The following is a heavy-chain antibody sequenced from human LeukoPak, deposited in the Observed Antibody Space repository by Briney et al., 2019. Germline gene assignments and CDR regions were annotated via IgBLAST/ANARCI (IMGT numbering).Heavy chain of an antibody. Sequence: SETLSLTCAVYGGSFSSYYWSWIRQPPGKGLEWIGEINHSGSTNYNPSLKSRVTISVDTSKNQFSLKLSSVTAADTAVYYCARDWDTAMVRYDYWGQGTLVTVSS. J-gene: IGHJ4*02. CDR3: ARDWDTAMVRYDY. CDR1: GGSFSSYY. D-gene: IGHD5-18*01. CDR2: INHSGST. V-gene: IGHV4-34*01.